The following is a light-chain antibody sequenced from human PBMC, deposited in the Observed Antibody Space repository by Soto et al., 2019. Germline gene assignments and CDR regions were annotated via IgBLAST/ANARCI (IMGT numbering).Light chain of an antibody. CDR1: QGIRSY. Sequence: AIQLTQSPSSLSASVGDRVTITCRASQGIRSYLAWYQQKPGEAPKLLIYGASSRATGIPDRFSGSGSGTDFTLTISSLQSEDFAVYYCQQYKNWPPITFGQGTRLEIK. CDR3: QQYKNWPPIT. V-gene: IGKV1D-13*01. CDR2: GAS. J-gene: IGKJ5*01.